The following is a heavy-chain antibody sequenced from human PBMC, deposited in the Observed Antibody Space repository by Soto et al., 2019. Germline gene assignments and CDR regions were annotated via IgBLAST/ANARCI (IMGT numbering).Heavy chain of an antibody. Sequence: GGSLRLSCAAFGFDFNKYAMTWVRQAPGKGLQWVSSIASNGDSTYYADSVRGRFTTSRDNSKNTLYLQMNSLRADDTAVFYCAKDSPSYTTSPFYFDSWGQGTLVTVSS. V-gene: IGHV3-23*01. J-gene: IGHJ4*02. CDR3: AKDSPSYTTSPFYFDS. CDR1: GFDFNKYA. CDR2: IASNGDST. D-gene: IGHD2-2*02.